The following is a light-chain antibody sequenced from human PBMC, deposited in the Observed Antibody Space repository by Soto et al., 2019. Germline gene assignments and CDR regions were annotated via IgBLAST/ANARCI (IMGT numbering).Light chain of an antibody. CDR3: QQYNNGPTYT. Sequence: EIVMTQSPATLSVSTGERATLSCRASQSISSSLAWYQQKPGQAPRLLIYGASTRATGIPARFSGSGSGTESTLTNSSLQSEDFAVYYCQQYNNGPTYTFGQGTKLEIK. J-gene: IGKJ2*01. CDR1: QSISSS. CDR2: GAS. V-gene: IGKV3-15*01.